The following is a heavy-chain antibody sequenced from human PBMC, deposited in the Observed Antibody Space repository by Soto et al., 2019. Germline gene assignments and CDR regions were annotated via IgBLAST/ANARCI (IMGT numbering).Heavy chain of an antibody. Sequence: EVQLVESGGGLVQPGGSLRLSCAASGFTFSSYWMTWLRQAPGKGLEWVANINPDGSAKYYVDSVKGRFTISRDNAQDSLDLQMNSLRVEDTAVYYCAATPTGNVYFNHWGQGALVTVSS. V-gene: IGHV3-7*01. J-gene: IGHJ1*01. CDR1: GFTFSSYW. CDR3: AATPTGNVYFNH. D-gene: IGHD2-8*02. CDR2: INPDGSAK.